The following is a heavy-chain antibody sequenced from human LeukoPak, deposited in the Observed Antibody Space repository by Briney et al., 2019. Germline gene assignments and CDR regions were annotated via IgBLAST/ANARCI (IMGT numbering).Heavy chain of an antibody. V-gene: IGHV1-18*04. CDR1: GYTFTGYY. J-gene: IGHJ4*02. CDR3: ARDESLVVTTSGYFDY. CDR2: ISAYNGNT. D-gene: IGHD3-22*01. Sequence: ASVKVSCKASGYTFTGYYMHWVRQAPGQGLEWMGWISAYNGNTNYAQKLQGRVTMTTDTSTSTAYMELRSLRSDDTAVYYCARDESLVVTTSGYFDYWGQGTLVTVSS.